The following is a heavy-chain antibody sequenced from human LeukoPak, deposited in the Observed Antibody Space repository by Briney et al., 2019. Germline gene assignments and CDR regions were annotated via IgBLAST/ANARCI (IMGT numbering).Heavy chain of an antibody. J-gene: IGHJ4*02. CDR1: GGSISSSSYY. CDR3: ARHFRKAAAGGY. D-gene: IGHD6-13*01. V-gene: IGHV4-39*01. Sequence: SETLSLTCTVSGGSISSSSYYWGWIREPPGKGLEWIGSIDYSGSTYYNPSLKSRVTISVDTSKNQFSLKLSSVTAADTAVYYCARHFRKAAAGGYWGQGTLVTVSS. CDR2: IDYSGST.